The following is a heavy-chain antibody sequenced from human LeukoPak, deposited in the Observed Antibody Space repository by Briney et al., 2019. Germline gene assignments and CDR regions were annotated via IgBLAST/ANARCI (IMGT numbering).Heavy chain of an antibody. CDR2: IRYDGSNK. Sequence: GSLRLSCAASGFTFSSYGMHWVRQAPGKGLEWVAFIRYDGSNKYYADSVKGRFTISRDNSKNTLYLQMNSLRAEDTAVYYCARSMVRGPLPYYGMDVWGQGTTVTVSS. J-gene: IGHJ6*02. CDR1: GFTFSSYG. CDR3: ARSMVRGPLPYYGMDV. V-gene: IGHV3-30*02. D-gene: IGHD3-10*01.